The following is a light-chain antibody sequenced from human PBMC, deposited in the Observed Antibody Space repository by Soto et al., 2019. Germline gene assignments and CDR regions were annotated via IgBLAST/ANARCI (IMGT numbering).Light chain of an antibody. CDR2: GAS. V-gene: IGKV3-20*01. Sequence: IVLTQSPGTLSLSPGERATLSCRASQSVNNNYLAWYQRKPGQAPRLLIYGASNRATDIPYRFSASGSGTDFTLTITRLEAEDFAVYYCQQYDSTPPTFGQGTKVEVK. J-gene: IGKJ1*01. CDR3: QQYDSTPPT. CDR1: QSVNNNY.